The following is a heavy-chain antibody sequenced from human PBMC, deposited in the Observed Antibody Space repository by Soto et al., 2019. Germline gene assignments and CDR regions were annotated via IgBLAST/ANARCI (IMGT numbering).Heavy chain of an antibody. CDR2: IYYSGTT. CDR3: ASHLYYGSGSPLGWFDP. D-gene: IGHD3-10*01. V-gene: IGHV4-39*01. CDR1: GDSITSNSYF. Sequence: SETLSLTCTVSGDSITSNSYFWAWIRQPPGKGLEWIGSIYYSGTTYYNPSLKSRVTISVDTSKNQFSLKLSSVTAADTAVYYCASHLYYGSGSPLGWFDPWGQGTLVTVSS. J-gene: IGHJ5*02.